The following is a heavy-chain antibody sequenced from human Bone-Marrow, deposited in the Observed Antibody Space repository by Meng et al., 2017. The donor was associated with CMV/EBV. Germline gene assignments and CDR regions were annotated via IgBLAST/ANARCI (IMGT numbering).Heavy chain of an antibody. CDR3: ARDGGRDGYNFALDI. V-gene: IGHV3-30*02. J-gene: IGHJ3*02. D-gene: IGHD5-24*01. CDR2: IQFDDSYK. CDR1: GFTFSSYT. Sequence: GGSLRLSCAASGFTFSSYTMIWVRQAPGKGLEWVAFIQFDDSYKYYAESVKGRFTISRDNSKNTLSLQMNSLSAEDTAVYYRARDGGRDGYNFALDIWAQGTMVTVS.